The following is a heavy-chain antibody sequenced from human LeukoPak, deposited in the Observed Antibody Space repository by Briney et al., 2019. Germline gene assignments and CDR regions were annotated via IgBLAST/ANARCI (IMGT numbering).Heavy chain of an antibody. Sequence: SETLSLTCTVSGGSISSYYWSWIRQPPGKGLEWIGEINHSGSTNYNPSLKSRVTISVDTSKNQFSLKLSSVTAADTAVYYCARDEEQLADYWGQGTLVTVSP. CDR2: INHSGST. D-gene: IGHD6-6*01. CDR3: ARDEEQLADY. J-gene: IGHJ4*02. V-gene: IGHV4-34*01. CDR1: GGSISSYY.